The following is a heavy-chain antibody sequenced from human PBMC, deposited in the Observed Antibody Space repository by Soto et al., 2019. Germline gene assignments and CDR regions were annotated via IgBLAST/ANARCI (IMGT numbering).Heavy chain of an antibody. CDR1: GFTFSSYA. CDR2: ISYDGSNK. Sequence: QVQLVESGGGVVQPGRSLRLSCAASGFTFSSYAMHWVRQAPGKGLEWVAVISYDGSNKYYADSVKGRFTISRDNSKNTLDLQMNSLRAEDTAVYYCARDRHSYGHLDWFDPWGQGTLVTVSS. J-gene: IGHJ5*02. CDR3: ARDRHSYGHLDWFDP. D-gene: IGHD5-18*01. V-gene: IGHV3-30-3*01.